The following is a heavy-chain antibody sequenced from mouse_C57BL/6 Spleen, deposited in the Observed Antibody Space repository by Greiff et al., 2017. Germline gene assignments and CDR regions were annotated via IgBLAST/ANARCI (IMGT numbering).Heavy chain of an antibody. CDR3: ANWRRDCDC. J-gene: IGHJ2*01. Sequence: QVQLKQPGAELVKPGASVKLSCKASGYTFTSYWMHWVKQRPGRGLEWIGRIDPNSGGTKYNEKFKSKATLTVDKPSSTAYMHLSSLTSEDSAVYYCANWRRDCDCWGPGATLTVSS. D-gene: IGHD3-3*01. CDR1: GYTFTSYW. CDR2: IDPNSGGT. V-gene: IGHV1-72*01.